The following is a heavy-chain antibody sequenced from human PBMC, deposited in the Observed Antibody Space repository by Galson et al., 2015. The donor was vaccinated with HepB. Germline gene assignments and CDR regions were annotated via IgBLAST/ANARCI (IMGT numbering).Heavy chain of an antibody. V-gene: IGHV3-23*01. CDR2: LSGNGDHT. D-gene: IGHD5-24*01. J-gene: IGHJ6*02. CDR1: GLTFSDYA. CDR3: AKGNTNYDYYYYGLDV. Sequence: SLRLSCAASGLTFSDYAMYWVRQAPGKGLEWVSGLSGNGDHTYYADSVNGRFSISRDNSRATLFLQVSSLRAEDTAVYDCAKGNTNYDYYYYGLDVWGQGTTVTVSS.